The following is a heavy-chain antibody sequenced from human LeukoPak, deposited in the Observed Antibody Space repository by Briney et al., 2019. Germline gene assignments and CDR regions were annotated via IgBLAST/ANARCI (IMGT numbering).Heavy chain of an antibody. D-gene: IGHD6-13*01. CDR3: AKDMGSSSWNFYYGMDV. Sequence: GGSLRLSCGATGFTFDDYTMHWVRQVPGKGLEWVSLISWDGGSTYYADSVKGRFTVSRDNRKNSLYLQMNSLRTEDTALYYCAKDMGSSSWNFYYGMDVWGQGTTVTVSS. J-gene: IGHJ6*02. CDR2: ISWDGGST. V-gene: IGHV3-43*01. CDR1: GFTFDDYT.